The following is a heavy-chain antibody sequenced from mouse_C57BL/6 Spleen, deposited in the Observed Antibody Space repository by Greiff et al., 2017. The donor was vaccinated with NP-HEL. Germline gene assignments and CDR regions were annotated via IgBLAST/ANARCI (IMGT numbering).Heavy chain of an antibody. CDR1: GYTFTSYW. J-gene: IGHJ4*01. D-gene: IGHD4-1*01. CDR2: IHPNSGST. V-gene: IGHV1-64*01. CDR3: ARDWDDYYAMDY. Sequence: QVQLQQPGAELVKPGASVKLSCKASGYTFTSYWMHWVNQRPGQGLEWIGMIHPNSGSTNYNEKFKSKATLTVDKSSSTAYMQLSSLTSEDSAVYYCARDWDDYYAMDYWGQGTSVTVSS.